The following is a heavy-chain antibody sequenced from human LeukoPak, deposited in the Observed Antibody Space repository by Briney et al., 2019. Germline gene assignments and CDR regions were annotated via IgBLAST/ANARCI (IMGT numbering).Heavy chain of an antibody. CDR3: AKDGAKLEWLLYGYYFDY. D-gene: IGHD3-3*01. V-gene: IGHV3-23*01. Sequence: SGGSLRLSCAASGFTFSSYWMSWVRQAPGKGLEWVSAISGSGGSTYYADSVKGRFTISRDNSKNTLYLQMNSLRAEDTAVYYCAKDGAKLEWLLYGYYFDYWGQGTLVTVSS. CDR2: ISGSGGST. CDR1: GFTFSSYW. J-gene: IGHJ4*02.